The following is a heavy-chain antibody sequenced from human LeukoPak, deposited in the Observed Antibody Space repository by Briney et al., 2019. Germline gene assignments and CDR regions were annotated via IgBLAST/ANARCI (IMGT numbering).Heavy chain of an antibody. CDR1: GFTFSTYN. CDR3: ARLEYSSSAVDY. V-gene: IGHV4-39*01. CDR2: IYYSGSP. D-gene: IGHD6-6*01. Sequence: GSLRLSCAASGFTFSTYNMNWVRQAPGKGLEWIGSIYYSGSPYYNPSLKSRVTISVDTSKNQFSLKLSSVTAADTAVYYCARLEYSSSAVDYWGQGTLVTVSS. J-gene: IGHJ4*02.